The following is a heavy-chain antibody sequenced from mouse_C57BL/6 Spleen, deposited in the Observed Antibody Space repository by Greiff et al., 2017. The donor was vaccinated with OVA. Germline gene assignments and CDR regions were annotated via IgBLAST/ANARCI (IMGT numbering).Heavy chain of an antibody. CDR2: IDPETGGT. J-gene: IGHJ2*01. Sequence: QVQLQQSGAELVRPGASVTLSCKASGYTFTDYEMHWVKQTPVPGLEWIGAIDPETGGTAYNQKFKGKAILTADKSSSTAYMELRSLTSEDSAVYYCTRRGVYFDYWGQGTTLTVSS. CDR3: TRRGVYFDY. V-gene: IGHV1-15*01. CDR1: GYTFTDYE.